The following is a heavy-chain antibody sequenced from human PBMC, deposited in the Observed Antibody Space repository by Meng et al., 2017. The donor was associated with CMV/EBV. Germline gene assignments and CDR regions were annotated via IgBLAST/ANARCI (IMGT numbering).Heavy chain of an antibody. CDR3: AKDGTIFGAYYYYYGMDV. CDR1: GFTFSSYG. D-gene: IGHD3-3*01. CDR2: IRYDGSNK. Sequence: GGSLRLSCAASGFTFSSYGMHWVRQAPGKGLEWVAFIRYDGSNKYYADSVKGRFTISRDNSKNTLYLQMNSLRAGDTAVYYCAKDGTIFGAYYYYYGMDVWGQGTTVTVSS. V-gene: IGHV3-30*02. J-gene: IGHJ6*02.